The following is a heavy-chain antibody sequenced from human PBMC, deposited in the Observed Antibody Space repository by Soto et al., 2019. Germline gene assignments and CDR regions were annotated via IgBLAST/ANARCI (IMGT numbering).Heavy chain of an antibody. CDR1: GFTFSRDS. V-gene: IGHV3-21*01. CDR2: ISSTTNYI. J-gene: IGHJ4*02. Sequence: EVQLVDSGGGLVRPGGSLRLSCAASGFTFSRDSMNWVRQAPGKGLEWVSAISSTTNYIYSADSMKGRFTVFRANAKNSVYLDMNTLSAEDTAVYYCDRESEDLTSNFDYWGQGTLVTVSS. CDR3: DRESEDLTSNFDY.